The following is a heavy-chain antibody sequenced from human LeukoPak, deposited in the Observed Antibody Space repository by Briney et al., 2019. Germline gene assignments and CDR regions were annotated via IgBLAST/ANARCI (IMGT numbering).Heavy chain of an antibody. V-gene: IGHV3-30*04. CDR1: GFTFSSYA. CDR3: AGPRIAVAGNGFDY. J-gene: IGHJ4*02. Sequence: GGSLRLSCAASGFTFSSYAMHWVRQAPGKGLEWVAVISYDGSNKYYADSVKGRFTISRDNSENTLYLQMNSLRAEDTAVYYCAGPRIAVAGNGFDYWGQGTLVTVSS. D-gene: IGHD6-19*01. CDR2: ISYDGSNK.